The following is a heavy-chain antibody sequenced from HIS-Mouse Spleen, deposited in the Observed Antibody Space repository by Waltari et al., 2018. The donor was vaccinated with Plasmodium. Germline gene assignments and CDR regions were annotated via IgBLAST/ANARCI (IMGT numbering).Heavy chain of an antibody. CDR3: ARSLGIASSYWYFDL. D-gene: IGHD2-15*01. Sequence: QVQLQESGPGLVKPSEPLSLTCTVSGYSISIGYYWGWIRQPPGKGLEWIGSIYHSGSTYYNPSLKSRVTISVDTSKNQFSLKLSSVTAADTAVYYCARSLGIASSYWYFDLWGRGTLVTVSS. CDR1: GYSISIGYY. V-gene: IGHV4-38-2*02. J-gene: IGHJ2*01. CDR2: IYHSGST.